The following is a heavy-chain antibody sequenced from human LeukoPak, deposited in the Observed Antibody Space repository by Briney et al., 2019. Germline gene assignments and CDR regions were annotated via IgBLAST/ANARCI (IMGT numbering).Heavy chain of an antibody. CDR2: INANSGGT. Sequence: ASLKVSCKASGYTFTGYYMHWVRQAPGQRLEWMGWINANSGGTNYAQKFQGRVTMTRDTSISTAYMELSRLRSDDTAVYYCASKWVTYYYNSSYYHYPTDVFDIWGQGTMVTVSS. V-gene: IGHV1-2*02. J-gene: IGHJ3*02. CDR3: ASKWVTYYYNSSYYHYPTDVFDI. CDR1: GYTFTGYY. D-gene: IGHD3-22*01.